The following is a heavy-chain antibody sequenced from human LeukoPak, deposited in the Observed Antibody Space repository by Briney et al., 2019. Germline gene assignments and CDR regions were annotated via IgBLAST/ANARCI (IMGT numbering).Heavy chain of an antibody. V-gene: IGHV3-48*01. CDR1: GCTFSSYS. D-gene: IGHD6-13*01. Sequence: PGGALRLSCAASGCTFSSYSMNWVHQAPGKGLEWVSYISSSSSTIYYADSVKGRFTISRDNAKNSLYLQMNSLRAEDTAVYYCARGYSSSWFDFDYWGQGTLVTVSS. CDR3: ARGYSSSWFDFDY. J-gene: IGHJ4*02. CDR2: ISSSSSTI.